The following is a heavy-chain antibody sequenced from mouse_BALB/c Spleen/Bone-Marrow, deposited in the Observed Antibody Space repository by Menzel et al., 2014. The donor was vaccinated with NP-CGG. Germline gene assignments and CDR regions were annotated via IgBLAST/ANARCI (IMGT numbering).Heavy chain of an antibody. CDR2: INSDGGST. J-gene: IGHJ4*01. V-gene: IGHV5-2*01. Sequence: EVKLMESGGGLVQPGESLKLSCESTEYEFPSHDMSWVRKTPEKSLELVAAINSDGGSTYYPDTMERRFIISRDNTKKTLYLQMSSLRSEDTALYYCARHGNYYAMDYWGQGTSVTVSS. D-gene: IGHD1-1*02. CDR3: ARHGNYYAMDY. CDR1: EYEFPSHD.